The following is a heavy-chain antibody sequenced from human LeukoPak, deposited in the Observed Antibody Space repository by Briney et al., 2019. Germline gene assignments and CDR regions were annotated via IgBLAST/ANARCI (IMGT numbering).Heavy chain of an antibody. J-gene: IGHJ4*02. CDR1: GFTFSGYS. CDR3: TSLTRSVAWDY. V-gene: IGHV3-74*01. D-gene: IGHD6-19*01. Sequence: GGSLRLSCAASGFTFSGYSMNWVRQVPGEGLVRVSGINNDGSSTSYADSVKGRFAISRDNARSTLYLQMNSLRVEDTAVYYCTSLTRSVAWDYWGQGTLVTVSS. CDR2: INNDGSST.